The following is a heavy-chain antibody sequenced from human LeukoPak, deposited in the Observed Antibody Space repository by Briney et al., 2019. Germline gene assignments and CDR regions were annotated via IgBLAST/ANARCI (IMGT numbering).Heavy chain of an antibody. D-gene: IGHD7-27*01. CDR2: IKQDGSEK. CDR1: GFTFGNYW. V-gene: IGHV3-7*01. J-gene: IGHJ4*02. Sequence: HPGGSLRLSCAASGFTFGNYWMSWVRQAPGKGLEWVANIKQDGSEKNYVDSVKGRFTISRDNAKNLLYLQMNSLRAEDTAVYYCAKDLNWGFDYWGQGTLVTVSS. CDR3: AKDLNWGFDY.